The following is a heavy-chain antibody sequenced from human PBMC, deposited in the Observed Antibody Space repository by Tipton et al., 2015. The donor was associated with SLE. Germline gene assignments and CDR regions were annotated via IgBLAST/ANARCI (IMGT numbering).Heavy chain of an antibody. V-gene: IGHV4-38-2*02. CDR1: GYYVTSDY. D-gene: IGHD6-13*01. CDR3: ARGRGYLDWFDP. CDR2: IFHNGNT. J-gene: IGHJ5*02. Sequence: TLSLNCNVSGYYVTSDYWGWIRQSPAKGLEWLGSIFHNGNTFYNPSLKSRITISIDTSKNQFSLNLSSVTAADTAVYYCARGRGYLDWFDPWGQGTLVTVSS.